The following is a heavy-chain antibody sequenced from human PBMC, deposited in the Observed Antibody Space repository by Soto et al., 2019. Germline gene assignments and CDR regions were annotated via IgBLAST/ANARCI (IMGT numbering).Heavy chain of an antibody. V-gene: IGHV3-33*01. CDR2: IWYDGSNK. CDR3: ARLEGSGPSGVDY. CDR1: GFTFSSYG. Sequence: QVQLVESGGGVVQPGRSLRLSCAASGFTFSSYGMHWVRQAPGKGLEWVAVIWYDGSNKYYADSVKGRFTISRDNSKNTLYLQMNRLRAEDTSVYYCARLEGSGPSGVDYWGQGTLVTVSS. D-gene: IGHD3-10*01. J-gene: IGHJ4*02.